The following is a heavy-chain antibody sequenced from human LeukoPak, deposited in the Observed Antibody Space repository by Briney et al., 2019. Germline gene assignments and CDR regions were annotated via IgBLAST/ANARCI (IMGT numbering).Heavy chain of an antibody. CDR1: GFTFSSYE. CDR2: ISSSGSTI. V-gene: IGHV3-48*03. J-gene: IGHJ3*02. D-gene: IGHD1-26*01. CDR3: ARGRQNSGSYSDAFDI. Sequence: GGSLRLSCAASGFTFSSYEMNWVRQAPGKGLEWVSYISSSGSTIYYADSVKGRFTISRDNAKNSLYLQMNSLRAEDTAVYYCARGRQNSGSYSDAFDIWGQGTMVTVSS.